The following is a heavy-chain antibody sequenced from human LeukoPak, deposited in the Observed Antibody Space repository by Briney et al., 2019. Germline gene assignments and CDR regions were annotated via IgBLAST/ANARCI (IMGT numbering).Heavy chain of an antibody. CDR3: ARSAVVTPGFEY. J-gene: IGHJ4*02. Sequence: GGSLRLSCAASGFTFSNAYMNWVRQAPGKGLEWVSSISSGSSYIYYADSVKGRFTISRDNAKNSLSLQMNSLRAEDTAVYYCARSAVVTPGFEYWGQGTLVTVSS. D-gene: IGHD4-23*01. V-gene: IGHV3-21*01. CDR2: ISSGSSYI. CDR1: GFTFSNAY.